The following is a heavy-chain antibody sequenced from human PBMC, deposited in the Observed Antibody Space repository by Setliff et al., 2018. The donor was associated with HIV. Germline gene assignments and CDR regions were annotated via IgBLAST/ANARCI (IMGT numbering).Heavy chain of an antibody. CDR1: GGYMSGYY. CDR3: ARSGGNWYFNL. V-gene: IGHV4-59*08. J-gene: IGHJ2*01. Sequence: SETLSLTCTVSGGYMSGYYWSWIRQPPGKGLEWIAYIYSSGSLNYNPSLKSRVTISVDTSKNQFSLELSSVTAADTAVFYCARSGGNWYFNLWGRGTLVTVSS. D-gene: IGHD3-10*01. CDR2: IYSSGSL.